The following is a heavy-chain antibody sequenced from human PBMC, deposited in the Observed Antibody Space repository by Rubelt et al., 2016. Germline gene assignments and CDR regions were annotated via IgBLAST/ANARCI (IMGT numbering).Heavy chain of an antibody. V-gene: IGHV3-48*04. CDR1: GFTFSSYR. CDR3: ARDGSSSWGFDP. J-gene: IGHJ5*02. Sequence: EVQLVESGGGLVQPGGSLRLACAASGFTFSSYRMNWVRQAPGKGLEWVSYISSSSSTIYYADSVTGRFTISRDNAKNSLYLQLYSLRAEDTAVYYCARDGSSSWGFDPWGQGTLVTVSS. CDR2: ISSSSSTI. D-gene: IGHD6-13*01.